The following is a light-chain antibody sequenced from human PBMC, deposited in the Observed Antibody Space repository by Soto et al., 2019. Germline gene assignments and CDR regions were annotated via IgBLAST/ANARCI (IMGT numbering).Light chain of an antibody. V-gene: IGKV3-20*01. J-gene: IGKJ3*01. CDR1: QSVSSSY. Sequence: EIVLTQSPGTLSLSPGERATLSCRASQSVSSSYLAWYQQKPGQAPRLLIYGASGRATGIPDRFSGSGSGTDFTLTISRLEPEVFAVYYCQQYGSSPREFTFGPGTKVDIK. CDR2: GAS. CDR3: QQYGSSPREFT.